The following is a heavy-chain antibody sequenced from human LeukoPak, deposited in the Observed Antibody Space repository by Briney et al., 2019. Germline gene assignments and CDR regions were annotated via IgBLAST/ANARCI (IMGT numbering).Heavy chain of an antibody. J-gene: IGHJ4*02. CDR1: GFPVASNY. CDR3: ARALGSGTYYG. D-gene: IGHD1-26*01. Sequence: GGSLRLSCAASGFPVASNYMTWVRQAPGKGLEWVACFYSGESTFYADSVKGRFTTSRDASKNTVHLQMDRLRADDTAMYYCARALGSGTYYGWGQGTLVTVSS. CDR2: FYSGEST. V-gene: IGHV3-53*01.